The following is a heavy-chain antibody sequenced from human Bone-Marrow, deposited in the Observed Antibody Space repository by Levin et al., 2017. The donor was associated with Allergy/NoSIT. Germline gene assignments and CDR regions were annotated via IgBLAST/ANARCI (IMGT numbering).Heavy chain of an antibody. Sequence: PGGSLRLSCAASGFTFSNAWMSWVRQAPGKGLEWVGRIKSKTDGGTTDYAAPVKGRFTISRDDSKNTLYLQMNSLKTEDTAVYYCTTAPLIAAAGTSFDYWGQGTLVTVSS. J-gene: IGHJ4*02. V-gene: IGHV3-15*01. CDR1: GFTFSNAW. CDR3: TTAPLIAAAGTSFDY. D-gene: IGHD6-13*01. CDR2: IKSKTDGGTT.